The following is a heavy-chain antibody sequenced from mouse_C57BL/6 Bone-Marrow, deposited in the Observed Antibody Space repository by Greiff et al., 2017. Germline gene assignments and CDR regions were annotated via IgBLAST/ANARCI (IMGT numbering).Heavy chain of an antibody. CDR3: ARELLCHAMDY. CDR1: GYSITSGYY. D-gene: IGHD2-1*01. Sequence: EVQRVESGPGLVKPSQSLSLTCSVTGYSITSGYYWNWIRQFPGNKLEWMGYISYDGSNNYNPSLKNRISITRDTSKNQFFLKLNSVTTEDTATYYCARELLCHAMDYWGQGTSVTVSS. CDR2: ISYDGSN. V-gene: IGHV3-6*01. J-gene: IGHJ4*01.